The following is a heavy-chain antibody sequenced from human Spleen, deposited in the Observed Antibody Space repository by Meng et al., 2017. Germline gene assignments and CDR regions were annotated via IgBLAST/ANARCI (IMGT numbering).Heavy chain of an antibody. CDR3: AREGDDFWSGYHRY. CDR1: GYTFTNYV. J-gene: IGHJ4*02. Sequence: QVQLVQSGGEVKKPGASVKGSCKTSGYTFTNYVIHWVRQAPGQRLEWMGRIIPILGIANYAQKFQGRVTITADKSTSTAYMELSSLRSEDTAVYYCAREGDDFWSGYHRYWGQGTLVTVSS. CDR2: IIPILGIA. V-gene: IGHV1-69*04. D-gene: IGHD3-3*01.